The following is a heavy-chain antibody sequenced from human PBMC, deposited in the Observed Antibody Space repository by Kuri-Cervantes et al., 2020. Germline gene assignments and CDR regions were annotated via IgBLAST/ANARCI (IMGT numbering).Heavy chain of an antibody. Sequence: SVKVSCKASGGTFSSYAISWVRQAPGQGLEWMGGINPIFGTANYEQKFQGRDTITADESTSTAYMELSSLRSEDTAVYYCARRPVDCSGGSCYSYYYYGMDVWGQGATVTVSS. D-gene: IGHD2-15*01. CDR2: INPIFGTA. J-gene: IGHJ6*02. CDR1: GGTFSSYA. V-gene: IGHV1-69*13. CDR3: ARRPVDCSGGSCYSYYYYGMDV.